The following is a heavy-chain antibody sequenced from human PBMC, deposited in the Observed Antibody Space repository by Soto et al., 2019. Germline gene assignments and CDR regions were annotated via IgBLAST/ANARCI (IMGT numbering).Heavy chain of an antibody. Sequence: GGSLRLSCTSSGFTFGDYAMSGFRQAPGRGREWVGFIRSKACGGTTEYAASVKGRFNISRDDSKSIADLQMNSLKTEDTAVYYCTREVGRRYSYYYGMDVWGQGTTVTVSS. CDR2: IRSKACGGTT. CDR1: GFTFGDYA. CDR3: TREVGRRYSYYYGMDV. D-gene: IGHD1-26*01. V-gene: IGHV3-49*03. J-gene: IGHJ6*02.